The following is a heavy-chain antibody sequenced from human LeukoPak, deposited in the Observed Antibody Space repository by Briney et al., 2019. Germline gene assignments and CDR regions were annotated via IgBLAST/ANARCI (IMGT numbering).Heavy chain of an antibody. CDR2: INPNSGNT. CDR3: AGEYCSGGSCRQGFDY. J-gene: IGHJ4*02. V-gene: IGHV1-2*02. CDR1: GYTFTDYY. D-gene: IGHD2-15*01. Sequence: ASVKVSCKASGYTFTDYYMHWVRQAPGQGLEWMGTINPNSGNTNHAQNFQGRVTLTRDTSISTAYMELSSLRSDDSAVYYCAGEYCSGGSCRQGFDYWGQGTLVTVSS.